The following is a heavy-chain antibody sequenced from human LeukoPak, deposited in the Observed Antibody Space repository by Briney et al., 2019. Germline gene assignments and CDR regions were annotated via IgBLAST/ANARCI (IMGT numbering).Heavy chain of an antibody. CDR3: ARDSLALPKYYYGSGSPDY. CDR1: GFTFSSYA. J-gene: IGHJ4*02. Sequence: HPGGSLRLSCAASGFTFSSYAMHWVRQAPGKGLEWVAVISYDGSNKYYADSVKGRFTISRDNSKNTLYLQMNSLRAEDTAVYYCARDSLALPKYYYGSGSPDYWGQGTLVTVSS. D-gene: IGHD3-10*01. V-gene: IGHV3-30-3*01. CDR2: ISYDGSNK.